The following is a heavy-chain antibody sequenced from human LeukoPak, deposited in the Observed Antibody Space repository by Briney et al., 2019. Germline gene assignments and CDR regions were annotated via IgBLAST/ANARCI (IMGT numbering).Heavy chain of an antibody. Sequence: PGGSLRLSCAASGFTVSSNYMSWVRQAPGKGLEWVSAISGSGGSTHYADSVKGRFTISRDNSKNTLYLQMNSLRAEVTAVYYCAKDGPDTAPSWGQGTLVTVSS. CDR2: ISGSGGST. D-gene: IGHD5-18*01. CDR1: GFTVSSNY. V-gene: IGHV3-23*01. J-gene: IGHJ4*02. CDR3: AKDGPDTAPS.